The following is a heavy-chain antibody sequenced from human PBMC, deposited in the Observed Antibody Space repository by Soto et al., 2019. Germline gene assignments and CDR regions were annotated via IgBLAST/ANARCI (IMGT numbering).Heavy chain of an antibody. CDR3: ARGDYSNSNNWFDP. CDR2: INPNSGGT. J-gene: IGHJ5*02. D-gene: IGHD4-4*01. Sequence: GASVKVSCKASGYTFTGYYMHWVRQAPGQGLEWMGWINPNSGGTNYAQKFQGWVTMTRDTSISTAYMELSRLRSDDTAVYYCARGDYSNSNNWFDPWGQGTLVTVSS. V-gene: IGHV1-2*04. CDR1: GYTFTGYY.